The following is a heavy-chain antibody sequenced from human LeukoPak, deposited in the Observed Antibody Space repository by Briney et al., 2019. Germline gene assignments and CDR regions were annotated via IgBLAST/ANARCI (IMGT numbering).Heavy chain of an antibody. V-gene: IGHV4-4*07. CDR3: ATGKVQLEPGAAFDI. D-gene: IGHD1-1*01. CDR1: GGSISRYY. J-gene: IGHJ3*02. Sequence: PSETLSLTCTVSGGSISRYYWSWIGQPAGKGLEWIGRIYTSGSTNYNPSLKSRVTMSVDTSKNQFSLKLSSVTAADTAVYYCATGKVQLEPGAAFDIWGQGTMVTVSS. CDR2: IYTSGST.